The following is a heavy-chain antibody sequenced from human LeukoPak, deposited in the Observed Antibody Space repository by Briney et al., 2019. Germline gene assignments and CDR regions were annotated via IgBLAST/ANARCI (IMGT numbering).Heavy chain of an antibody. CDR1: GGSTSRGSYY. Sequence: SETLSLTCTVSGGSTSRGSYYWGWIRQPPGKGLEWFGSIYYSGSTYINPSLQSRVTISVDASTNQFSLKLSSVTASDTAIFYCVRQGGWGGAASLIDFWGQGTLVTVSS. CDR2: IYYSGST. V-gene: IGHV4-39*01. D-gene: IGHD2-15*01. CDR3: VRQGGWGGAASLIDF. J-gene: IGHJ4*02.